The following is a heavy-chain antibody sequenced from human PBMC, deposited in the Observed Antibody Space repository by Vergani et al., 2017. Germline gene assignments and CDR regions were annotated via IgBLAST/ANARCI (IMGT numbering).Heavy chain of an antibody. CDR1: GGTFSSYT. Sequence: QVQLVQSGAEVKKPGSSVKVSCKASGGTFSSYTISWVRQAPGQGLEWMGRIIPILGIANYAQKFQGRVTITADKSTSTAYMELGSLRSEDTAVYYCATFSGDYARRGRNWFDPWGQGTLVTVSS. CDR2: IIPILGIA. V-gene: IGHV1-69*02. J-gene: IGHJ5*02. CDR3: ATFSGDYARRGRNWFDP. D-gene: IGHD4-17*01.